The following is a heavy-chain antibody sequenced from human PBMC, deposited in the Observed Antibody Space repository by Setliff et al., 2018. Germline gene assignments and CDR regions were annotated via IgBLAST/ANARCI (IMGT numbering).Heavy chain of an antibody. J-gene: IGHJ6*03. CDR1: GGSISNYY. Sequence: SETLSLTCTVSGGSISNYYWSWIRQPAGKGLEWIGRIYTSGSTNYSPSLKSRVTMSIDTSKNQFSLKLNSVTAADMAVYYCAREQWLDPPGYYYMDVWAKGTTVTVSS. D-gene: IGHD6-19*01. V-gene: IGHV4-4*07. CDR3: AREQWLDPPGYYYMDV. CDR2: IYTSGST.